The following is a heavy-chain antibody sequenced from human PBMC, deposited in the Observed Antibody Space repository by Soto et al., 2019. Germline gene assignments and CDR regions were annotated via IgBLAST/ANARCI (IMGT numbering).Heavy chain of an antibody. CDR3: AMLGGWSGGSSGMVV. J-gene: IGHJ6*02. Sequence: EVQLVESGGGLVQPGGSLRLSCAASGLIFSDYHMDWVRQAPGKGLEWVGRIRRKANSYTTEYAASVKGRFTISRDDSKNSLYLQMNSLKSEDTAVYYCAMLGGWSGGSSGMVVWGQGTTVNVSS. CDR1: GLIFSDYH. D-gene: IGHD6-19*01. CDR2: IRRKANSYTT. V-gene: IGHV3-72*01.